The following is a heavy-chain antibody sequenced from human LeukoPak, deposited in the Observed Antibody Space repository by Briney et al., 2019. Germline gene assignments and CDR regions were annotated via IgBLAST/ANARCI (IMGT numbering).Heavy chain of an antibody. CDR1: GDPISGYSNYK. CDR3: ARQPRRIAAAGSGDY. V-gene: IGHV4-59*08. J-gene: IGHJ4*02. Sequence: SETLSLTCTVSGDPISGYSNYKWSWIRQPPGKGLEWIGYIYYHGSTNYNPSLKSRVTFSVDTSKNQFSLKLTSVTAADTAVYYCARQPRRIAAAGSGDYWGQGTLVTVSS. CDR2: IYYHGST. D-gene: IGHD6-13*01.